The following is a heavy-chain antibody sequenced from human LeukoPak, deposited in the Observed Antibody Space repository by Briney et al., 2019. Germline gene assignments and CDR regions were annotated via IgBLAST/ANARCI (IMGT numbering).Heavy chain of an antibody. D-gene: IGHD6-13*01. CDR1: GFTLSSYS. CDR2: ISSSSSYI. V-gene: IGHV3-21*01. J-gene: IGHJ3*02. CDR3: ARLTMGSWYKGDAFDI. Sequence: PGGSLRLSCAASGFTLSSYSMNWVRQAPGKGLECVSSISSSSSYIYYADSVKGRFTISRDKAKNSLYLQMNSLRAEDTAVYYCARLTMGSWYKGDAFDIWGQGTKVTVSS.